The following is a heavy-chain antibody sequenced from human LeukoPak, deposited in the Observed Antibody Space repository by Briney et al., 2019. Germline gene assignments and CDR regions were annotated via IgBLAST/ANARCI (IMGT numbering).Heavy chain of an antibody. J-gene: IGHJ2*01. Sequence: PGGSLRLSCAASGFAFSSDWMHWVRQAPGKGLVWVSRINSDGSSTTYAASGKGRFTFSRANAKNTRYLQMNSLRAEDTALHCCASRWWYFDLWGRGTLVTVSS. CDR2: INSDGSST. CDR1: GFAFSSDW. CDR3: ASRWWYFDL. D-gene: IGHD6-13*01. V-gene: IGHV3-74*03.